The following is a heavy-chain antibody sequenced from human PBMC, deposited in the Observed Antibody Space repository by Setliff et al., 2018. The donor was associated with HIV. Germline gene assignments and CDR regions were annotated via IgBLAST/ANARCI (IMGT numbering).Heavy chain of an antibody. D-gene: IGHD2-8*01. Sequence: ASVKVSCKASGGTFSSYAISWVRQAPGQGLEWMGGIIPILGPANYAQKFQGRVTITAGEYTTTSYMELRNLRSEDTAIYYCARGKVLRGNILYYWGQGTLVTVSS. CDR1: GGTFSSYA. V-gene: IGHV1-69*13. J-gene: IGHJ4*02. CDR2: IIPILGPA. CDR3: ARGKVLRGNILYY.